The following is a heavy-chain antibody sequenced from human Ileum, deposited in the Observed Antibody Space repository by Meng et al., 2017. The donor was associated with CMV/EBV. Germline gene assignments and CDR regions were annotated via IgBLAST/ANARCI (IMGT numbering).Heavy chain of an antibody. CDR1: GFTVSTNY. CDR3: ASPGGGYYDSSGYLSY. D-gene: IGHD3-22*01. V-gene: IGHV3-66*01. Sequence: GPGVEGWGGWVQAGVSLGLSCAASGFTVSTNYMNWVRQAPGKGLEWVSVIYSDGNTYYADSVKGRFTISRDNSKNTLYFQMNSLRAEDTAVYYCASPGGGYYDSSGYLSYWGQGTLVTVSS. CDR2: IYSDGNT. J-gene: IGHJ4*02.